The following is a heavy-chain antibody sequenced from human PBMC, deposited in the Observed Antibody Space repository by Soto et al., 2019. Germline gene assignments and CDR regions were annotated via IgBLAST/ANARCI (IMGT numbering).Heavy chain of an antibody. V-gene: IGHV1-46*01. CDR3: ARGSMVRGVMCSWFDP. CDR1: GYTFTSYY. CDR2: INPSGGSA. D-gene: IGHD3-10*01. Sequence: ASVKVSCKASGYTFTSYYMHWVRQAPGQGLEWMGIINPSGGSANYAQKFQGRVTITADESTSTAYMELSSLRSEDTAVYYCARGSMVRGVMCSWFDPWGQGTLVTISS. J-gene: IGHJ5*02.